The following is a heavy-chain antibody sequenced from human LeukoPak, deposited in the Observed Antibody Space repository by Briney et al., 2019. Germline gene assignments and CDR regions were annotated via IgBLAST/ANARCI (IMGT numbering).Heavy chain of an antibody. D-gene: IGHD2-21*01. CDR1: GFTFSSYG. CDR2: IRYDGNNK. Sequence: GGSLRLSCAASGFTFSSYGMHWVRQAPGKGLEWVAFIRYDGNNKYYADSVKGRFTIYRDNSKNTLFLQMNSLRAGDTAVYYCSRSPRVPRDIPLYYYFYLDVWGKGTTVTIS. V-gene: IGHV3-30*02. CDR3: SRSPRVPRDIPLYYYFYLDV. J-gene: IGHJ6*03.